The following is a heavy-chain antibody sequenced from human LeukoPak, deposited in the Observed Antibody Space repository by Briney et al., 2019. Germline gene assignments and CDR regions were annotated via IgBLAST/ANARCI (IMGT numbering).Heavy chain of an antibody. CDR2: INPNSGGT. J-gene: IGHJ6*02. V-gene: IGHV1-2*04. Sequence: ASVKVSCKASGYTFTGYYMHWVRQAPGQGLEWMGWINPNSGGTNYAQKFQGWVTMTRDTSISTAYMELSRLRSDDTAVYYCARVGVGAKDSGMDVWGQGTTVTVSS. CDR1: GYTFTGYY. CDR3: ARVGVGAKDSGMDV. D-gene: IGHD1-26*01.